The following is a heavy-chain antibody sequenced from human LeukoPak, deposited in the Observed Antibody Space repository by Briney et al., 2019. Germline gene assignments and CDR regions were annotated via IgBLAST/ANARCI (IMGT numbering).Heavy chain of an antibody. CDR3: AKEPYNSSGYYLDY. Sequence: GGSLRLSCAASGFTFSTYAVNWVRQAPGKGLEWVSTISGSGDSTYYADSVKGRFTISRDNSKNTLYLQMNSLRAEDTAVYYCAKEPYNSSGYYLDYWGQGTLVTVSS. CDR2: ISGSGDST. V-gene: IGHV3-23*01. D-gene: IGHD3-22*01. J-gene: IGHJ4*02. CDR1: GFTFSTYA.